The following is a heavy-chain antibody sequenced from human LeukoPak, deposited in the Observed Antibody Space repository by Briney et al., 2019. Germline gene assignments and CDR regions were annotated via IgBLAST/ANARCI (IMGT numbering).Heavy chain of an antibody. CDR2: ISSSSSYV. J-gene: IGHJ4*02. Sequence: PGGSLRLSCAASGFTFIDYGMNWVRQAPGKGLEWVSSISSSSSYVYYADSVKGRFTISRNNAKNSLYLQMNSLRAEDTAVYYCARGPYYYDSSGPFDYWGQGTLVTVSS. CDR1: GFTFIDYG. D-gene: IGHD3-22*01. CDR3: ARGPYYYDSSGPFDY. V-gene: IGHV3-21*01.